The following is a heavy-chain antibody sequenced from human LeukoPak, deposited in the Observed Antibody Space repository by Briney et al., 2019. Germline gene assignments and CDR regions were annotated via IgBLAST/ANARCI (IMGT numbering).Heavy chain of an antibody. CDR2: IKQDGSEK. CDR3: ARDRSVDYGDYYYFDY. Sequence: GGSLRLSCAASEFTFSSYWMSWVRQAPGKGLEWVANIKQDGSEKYYVDSVKGRFTIPRDNAKNSLYLQMNSLRAEDTAVYYCARDRSVDYGDYYYFDYWGQGTLVTVSS. D-gene: IGHD4-17*01. J-gene: IGHJ4*02. CDR1: EFTFSSYW. V-gene: IGHV3-7*01.